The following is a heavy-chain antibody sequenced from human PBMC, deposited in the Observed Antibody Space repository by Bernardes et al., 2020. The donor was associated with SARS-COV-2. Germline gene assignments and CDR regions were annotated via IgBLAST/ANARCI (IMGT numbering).Heavy chain of an antibody. CDR3: AKDRPYSREGLES. Sequence: GGSLRLSCAASGFTFSTFAMSWVRQAPGKGLEWISFISYSGNTIYYADSVKGRFAISRDNSNNMLDLQMNSLTVDDTAVYFCAKDRPYSREGLESWGRGTLVTVSS. V-gene: IGHV3-23*01. CDR1: GFTFSTFA. D-gene: IGHD4-4*01. CDR2: ISYSGNTI. J-gene: IGHJ4*02.